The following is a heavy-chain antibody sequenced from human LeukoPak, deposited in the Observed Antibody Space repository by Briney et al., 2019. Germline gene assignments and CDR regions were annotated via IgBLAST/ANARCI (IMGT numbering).Heavy chain of an antibody. CDR1: GGSFSGYF. D-gene: IGHD6-13*01. Sequence: SETLSLTCAVYGGSFSGYFWSWLRQPPGKGLEWIGEINHSGSTNYNPSLKSRVTISVDTSKNQFSLKLSSVTAADTAVYYCARPEGIAAADEYFQHWGQGTLVTVSS. CDR2: INHSGST. V-gene: IGHV4-34*01. J-gene: IGHJ1*01. CDR3: ARPEGIAAADEYFQH.